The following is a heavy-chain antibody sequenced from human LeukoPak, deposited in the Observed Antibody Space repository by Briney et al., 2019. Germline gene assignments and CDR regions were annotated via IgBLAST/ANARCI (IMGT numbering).Heavy chain of an antibody. CDR1: GGSISSGGYY. D-gene: IGHD6-19*01. CDR2: IYYSGST. V-gene: IGHV4-61*08. J-gene: IGHJ4*02. Sequence: SETLSLTCTVSGGSISSGGYYWSWIRQPPGKGLEWIGYIYYSGSTNYNPSLKSRVTISVDTSKNQFSLKLSSVTAADTAVYYCARQRHPPPGYSSGWSGDFDYWGQGTLVTVSS. CDR3: ARQRHPPPGYSSGWSGDFDY.